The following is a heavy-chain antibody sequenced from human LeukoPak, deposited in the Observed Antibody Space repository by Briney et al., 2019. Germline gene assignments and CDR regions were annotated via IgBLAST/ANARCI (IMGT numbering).Heavy chain of an antibody. Sequence: SETLSLTCTVSGGSISSSSYYWGWIRQPPGEGLEWIGSIYYSGSTYYNPSLKSRVTISVDTSKNQFSLKLSSVTAADTAVYYCARHPRGSYVDYWGQGTLVTVSS. J-gene: IGHJ4*02. CDR1: GGSISSSSYY. D-gene: IGHD1-26*01. V-gene: IGHV4-39*01. CDR3: ARHPRGSYVDY. CDR2: IYYSGST.